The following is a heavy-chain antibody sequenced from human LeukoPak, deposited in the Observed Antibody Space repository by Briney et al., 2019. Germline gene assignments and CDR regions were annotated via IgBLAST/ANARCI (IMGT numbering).Heavy chain of an antibody. CDR2: IYYSGST. D-gene: IGHD3-22*01. Sequence: SETLSLTCTVSGGSISSSSYYWGWIRQPPGKGLEWIGSIYYSGSTYYNPSLKSRVTISVDTSKNQFSLKLSSVTAADTAVYYCARVVIRFFDYWGQGTLVTASS. CDR1: GGSISSSSYY. V-gene: IGHV4-39*07. CDR3: ARVVIRFFDY. J-gene: IGHJ4*02.